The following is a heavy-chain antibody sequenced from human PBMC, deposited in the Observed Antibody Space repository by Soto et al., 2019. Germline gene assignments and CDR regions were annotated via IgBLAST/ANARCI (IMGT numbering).Heavy chain of an antibody. Sequence: EVQLLESGGGLVQPGGSLRLCCAASGFTFSPYAMRWVRQAAGNGVEWVSAISGCGGSTYYADSAKGWFTISRDNSKYTLYLQRNSVRAEDTAVYYCAKDGRFGRAGYAFDIWGQGTMVTVSS. CDR2: ISGCGGST. J-gene: IGHJ3*02. D-gene: IGHD6-25*01. CDR3: AKDGRFGRAGYAFDI. V-gene: IGHV3-23*01. CDR1: GFTFSPYA.